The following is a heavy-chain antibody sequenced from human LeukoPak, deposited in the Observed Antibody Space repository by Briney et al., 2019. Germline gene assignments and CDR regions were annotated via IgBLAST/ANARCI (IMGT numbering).Heavy chain of an antibody. CDR3: ARHLTIGYCSSTSCQHKTYYYYMDV. CDR1: GFTVSNNY. D-gene: IGHD2-2*01. J-gene: IGHJ6*03. Sequence: SGGSLRLSCAASGFTVSNNYMSWVRQAPGKGLEWVSVMYSSGSTYYADSVKGRFTISRDNSKNTLYLQMNSLRVEDTAVYYCARHLTIGYCSSTSCQHKTYYYYMDVWGKGTTVTVSS. CDR2: MYSSGST. V-gene: IGHV3-53*01.